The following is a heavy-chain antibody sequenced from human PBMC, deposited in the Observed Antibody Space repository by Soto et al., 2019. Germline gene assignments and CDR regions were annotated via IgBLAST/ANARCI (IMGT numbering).Heavy chain of an antibody. D-gene: IGHD4-17*01. V-gene: IGHV1-69*08. J-gene: IGHJ4*02. CDR2: IIPILGIA. CDR1: GGTFSSYT. CDR3: ARDREGYGDYVGCLDC. Sequence: QVQLVQSGAEVKKPGSSVKVSCKASGGTFSSYTISWVRQAPGQGLEWMGRIIPILGIANYAQKFPGRVTITEDKSTSTAYRELSSPRSEDTALYYGARDREGYGDYVGCLDCWGRGTLVTVSA.